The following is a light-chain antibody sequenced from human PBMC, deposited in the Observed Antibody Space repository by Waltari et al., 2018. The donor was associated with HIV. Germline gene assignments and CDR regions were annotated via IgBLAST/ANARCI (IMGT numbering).Light chain of an antibody. CDR3: QQYNNWLRT. J-gene: IGKJ1*01. CDR1: QSVSSN. CDR2: GAS. Sequence: EIVMTQSPATLSVSPGERATLSCRASQSVSSNLAWYQQKPGQAPRVLIYGASIRATGIPARFSGSGSGTEFTLTISSLQSEDFAVYYCQQYNNWLRTFGQGTKVEIK. V-gene: IGKV3-15*01.